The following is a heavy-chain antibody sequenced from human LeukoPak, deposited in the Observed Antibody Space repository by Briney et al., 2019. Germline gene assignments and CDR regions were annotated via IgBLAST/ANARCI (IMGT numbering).Heavy chain of an antibody. Sequence: PGGSLRLSCAASGFTFSSYSMNWVRQAPGKGLEWVANIKQDGSEKYYVDSVKGRFTISRDNAKNSLYLQMNSLRAEDTAVYYCARVLHKRNYDSSVYYGYWGQGTLVTVSS. J-gene: IGHJ4*02. D-gene: IGHD3-22*01. CDR1: GFTFSSYS. CDR3: ARVLHKRNYDSSVYYGY. CDR2: IKQDGSEK. V-gene: IGHV3-7*04.